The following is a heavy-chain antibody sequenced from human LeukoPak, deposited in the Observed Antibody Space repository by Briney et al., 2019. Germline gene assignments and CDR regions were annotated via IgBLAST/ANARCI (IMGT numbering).Heavy chain of an antibody. CDR1: GGSFSGYY. J-gene: IGHJ4*02. CDR2: INHSGST. CDR3: ARGSLWLVLDY. Sequence: PSETLSLTCAVYGGSFSGYYWSWIRQPPGKGLEWIGEINHSGSTNYNPSLKSRVTISVDTSKNQFSLKLSSVTAADTAVYYCARGSLWLVLDYWGQGTLVTVCS. V-gene: IGHV4-34*01. D-gene: IGHD6-19*01.